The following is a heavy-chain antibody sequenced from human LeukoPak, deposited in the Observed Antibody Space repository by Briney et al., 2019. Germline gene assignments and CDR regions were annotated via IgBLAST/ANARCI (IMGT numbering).Heavy chain of an antibody. V-gene: IGHV3-23*01. CDR3: ARGGRSSAFDI. J-gene: IGHJ3*02. CDR1: GFTFSTYA. Sequence: AGGSLRLSCAASGFTFSTYAMRWVRQAPGKGLEWVSVISGTGGITYYADSVKGRFTISRDNSNNTLCLQMNSLRAEDTAVYYCARGGRSSAFDIWGQGTMVTVSS. CDR2: ISGTGGIT.